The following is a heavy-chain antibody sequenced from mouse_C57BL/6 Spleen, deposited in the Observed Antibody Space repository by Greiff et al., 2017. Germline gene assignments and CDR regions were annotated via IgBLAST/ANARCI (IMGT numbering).Heavy chain of an antibody. J-gene: IGHJ2*01. CDR1: GYTFTSYW. Sequence: QVQLQQPGAELVKPGASVKLSCKASGYTFTSYWMHWVKQRPGQGLEWIGMIHPNSGSTNYNEKFTSKATLTVDKSSSTAYMQLSSLTSEDAAVYYCARTDITTVVANYFDYGGQGTTLTVSS. V-gene: IGHV1-64*01. CDR3: ARTDITTVVANYFDY. CDR2: IHPNSGST. D-gene: IGHD1-1*01.